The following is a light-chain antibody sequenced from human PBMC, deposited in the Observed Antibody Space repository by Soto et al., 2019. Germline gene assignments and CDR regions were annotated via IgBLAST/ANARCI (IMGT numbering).Light chain of an antibody. V-gene: IGLV3-1*01. CDR3: QAWDSSTVV. CDR2: QDI. Sequence: SCELTQPPSVSVFPGQTASITCSGDKLDNKYAYWYQQKPGQSPVLVIYQDIKRPSGIPERFSGSNSGDTATLTISGTQAMDEADYYCQAWDSSTVVFGGGTKLTVL. CDR1: KLDNKY. J-gene: IGLJ3*02.